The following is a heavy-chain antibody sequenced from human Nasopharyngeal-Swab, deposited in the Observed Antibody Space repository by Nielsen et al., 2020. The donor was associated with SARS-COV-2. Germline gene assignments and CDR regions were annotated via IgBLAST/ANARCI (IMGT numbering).Heavy chain of an antibody. CDR2: IFSNDEK. CDR3: ARLPRVSSVFGYYYYGMDV. CDR1: GLSHCNARMG. J-gene: IGHJ6*02. Sequence: SGPTLAQPTDPLTLTCTVSGLSHCNARMGVSWIRQPPGKDLEWLAHIFSNDEKSYSTTLKSRLTLSKDTSKSQVVLTLTNMDPVDTATYYCARLPRVSSVFGYYYYGMDVWGQGTTVTVSS. V-gene: IGHV2-26*01. D-gene: IGHD3-10*01.